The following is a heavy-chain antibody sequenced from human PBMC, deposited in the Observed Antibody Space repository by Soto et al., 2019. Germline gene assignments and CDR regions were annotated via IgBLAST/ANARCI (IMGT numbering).Heavy chain of an antibody. CDR3: ARDGTIRGLSFDY. D-gene: IGHD2-2*02. V-gene: IGHV3-7*01. CDR1: GFAFRSYW. Sequence: EVQLVESGGTLVQPGGSLRLSCGVSGFAFRSYWMSWVRQAPGKGLEWVANINQDANEKYYADSVKGRFTISRDNSKNSLSLQMNSLRDEDSAVYYCARDGTIRGLSFDYWGRGALVTVSS. J-gene: IGHJ4*02. CDR2: INQDANEK.